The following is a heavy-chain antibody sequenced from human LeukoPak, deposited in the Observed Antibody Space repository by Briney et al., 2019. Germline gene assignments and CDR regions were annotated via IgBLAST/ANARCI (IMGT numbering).Heavy chain of an antibody. CDR1: GGSISSYY. V-gene: IGHV4-59*01. J-gene: IGHJ4*02. D-gene: IGHD4-23*01. CDR3: ARSPTVVSPFSH. Sequence: SETLSLTCTVSGGSISSYYWNWIRQPPGKGLEWIGYIYYSGSTNYNPSLKSRVTISVDTSRNQFSLKLTSVTASDTAVYLCARSPTVVSPFSHWGQGTLVTVSS. CDR2: IYYSGST.